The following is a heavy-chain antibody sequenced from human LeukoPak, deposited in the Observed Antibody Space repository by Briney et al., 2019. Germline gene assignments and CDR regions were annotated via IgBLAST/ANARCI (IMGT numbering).Heavy chain of an antibody. D-gene: IGHD5-18*01. CDR3: ARGERYSYGRIDY. J-gene: IGHJ4*02. CDR1: GGSISSGGYS. V-gene: IGHV4-30-2*01. CDR2: IYHSGST. Sequence: SETLSLTCAVSGGSISSGGYSWSWIRQPPGTGLEWIGYIYHSGSTYYNPSLKSRVTISVDRSKNQFPLKLSSVTAADTAVYYCARGERYSYGRIDYWGQGTLVTVSS.